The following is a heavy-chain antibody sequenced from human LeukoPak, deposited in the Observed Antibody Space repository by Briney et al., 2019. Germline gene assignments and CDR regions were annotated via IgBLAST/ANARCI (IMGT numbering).Heavy chain of an antibody. CDR2: ISWNSGSI. D-gene: IGHD3-10*01. CDR1: GFTFDDYA. J-gene: IGHJ4*02. CDR3: AKRAGSGSYYPDYFDY. Sequence: GGSLRLSCAASGFTFDDYAMHWVRQAPGKGLEWVSGISWNSGSIGYADSVKGRFTISRDNAKNSLYLQMNSLRAEDTALYYCAKRAGSGSYYPDYFDYWGQGTLVTVSS. V-gene: IGHV3-9*01.